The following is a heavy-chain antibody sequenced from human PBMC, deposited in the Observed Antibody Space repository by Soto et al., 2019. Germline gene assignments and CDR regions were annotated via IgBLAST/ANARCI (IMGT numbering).Heavy chain of an antibody. J-gene: IGHJ6*03. CDR2: INHSGST. CDR1: GGSFSGYY. V-gene: IGHV4-34*01. Sequence: SETLSLTCAVYGGSFSGYYWSWIRQPPGKGLEWIGEINHSGSTNYNPSLKSRVTISVDTSKNQFSLKLSSVTAADAAVYYCARGDPRAARSSYYYYYYMDVWGKGTTVTVSS. CDR3: ARGDPRAARSSYYYYYYMDV. D-gene: IGHD6-6*01.